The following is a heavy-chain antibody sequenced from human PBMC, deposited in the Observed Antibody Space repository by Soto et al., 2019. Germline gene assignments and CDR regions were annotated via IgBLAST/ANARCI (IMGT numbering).Heavy chain of an antibody. CDR2: INYRSSAI. CDR1: GFTFSSCG. V-gene: IGHV3-48*01. CDR3: PIHRRWSXDY. D-gene: IGHD6-13*01. J-gene: IGHJ4*02. Sequence: PGGSLRVSFAASGFTFSSCGMNWVRQAPGRGLEGISHINYRSSAIYYADSVKGRFTISRDNAKNSLYLQINSLRGEDTAVYYCPIHRRWSXDYWVQGTLVTXS.